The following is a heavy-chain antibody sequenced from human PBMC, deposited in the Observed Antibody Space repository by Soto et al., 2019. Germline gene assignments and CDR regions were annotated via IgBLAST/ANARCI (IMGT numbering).Heavy chain of an antibody. CDR2: IYSSGST. J-gene: IGHJ4*02. CDR1: GGSISSYY. V-gene: IGHV4-59*01. D-gene: IGHD3-22*01. CDR3: VRTNSRGEWAAWY. Sequence: PSETLSLTCTVSGGSISSYYWSWIRQPPGKGLEWIGYIYSSGSTNYNPSFKSRVTISVDTSKNQFSLNMASVTAADTAVYYCVRTNSRGEWAAWYWRQGTLVTVAS.